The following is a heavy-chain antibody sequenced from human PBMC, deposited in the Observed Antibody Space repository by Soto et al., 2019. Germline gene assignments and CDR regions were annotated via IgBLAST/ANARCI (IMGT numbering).Heavy chain of an antibody. V-gene: IGHV3-30-3*01. CDR1: GFTFSSYA. J-gene: IGHJ2*01. D-gene: IGHD6-13*01. Sequence: PGGSLRLSCAASGFTFSSYAMHWVRQAPGKGLEWVAVISYDGSNKYYADSVKGRFTISRDNSKDTLFLQMNSLRVEDTAVYYCAKDHSNRLRYFDLWGRGTLVTVSS. CDR3: AKDHSNRLRYFDL. CDR2: ISYDGSNK.